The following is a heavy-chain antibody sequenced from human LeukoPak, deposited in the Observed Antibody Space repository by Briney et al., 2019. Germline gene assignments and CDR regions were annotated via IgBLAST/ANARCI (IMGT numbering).Heavy chain of an antibody. CDR3: ARDWLSGYYYGFDY. J-gene: IGHJ4*02. V-gene: IGHV4-38-2*02. CDR2: IYHSGST. CDR1: GYSISSGYY. D-gene: IGHD3-22*01. Sequence: PSETLSLTCTVSGYSISSGYYWGWIRQPPGKGLEWIGSIYHSGSTYYNPSLKSRVTISVDTSKNQFSLKLSSVTAADTAVYYCARDWLSGYYYGFDYWGQGTLVTVSS.